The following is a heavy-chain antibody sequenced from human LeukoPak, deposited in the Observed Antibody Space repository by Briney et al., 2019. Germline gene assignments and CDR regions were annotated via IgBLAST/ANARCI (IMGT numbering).Heavy chain of an antibody. CDR3: ARRSHVDSYGSGFDY. Sequence: GASVKVSCTASGYTFTSYGISWVRQAPGQGLEWMGWISAYNGNTNYAQKLQGRVTMTTNTSTSTAYMELRSLRSDDTAVYYCARRSHVDSYGSGFDYWGQGTLVTVSS. J-gene: IGHJ4*02. D-gene: IGHD3-10*01. V-gene: IGHV1-18*01. CDR2: ISAYNGNT. CDR1: GYTFTSYG.